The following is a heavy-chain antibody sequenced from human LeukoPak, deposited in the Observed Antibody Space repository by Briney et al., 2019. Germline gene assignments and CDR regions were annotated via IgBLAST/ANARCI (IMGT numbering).Heavy chain of an antibody. J-gene: IGHJ4*02. V-gene: IGHV3-30-3*01. Sequence: PGGSLRLSCAASGFTFSSYAMHWVRQAPGKGLEWVAVISYDGSNKYYADSVKGRFTISRDNAKKSVLLQMNSLRAEDTAVYYCARSNPYFDTSGPLDCWGQGTLVTVSS. D-gene: IGHD3-22*01. CDR2: ISYDGSNK. CDR1: GFTFSSYA. CDR3: ARSNPYFDTSGPLDC.